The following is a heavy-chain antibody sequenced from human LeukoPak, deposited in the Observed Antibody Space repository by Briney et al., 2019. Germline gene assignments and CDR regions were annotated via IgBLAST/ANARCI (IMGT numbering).Heavy chain of an antibody. D-gene: IGHD2-15*01. CDR3: ALVGAGCSGGSCYERKFDY. CDR1: GGSSSSSSHY. V-gene: IGHV4-39*07. J-gene: IGHJ4*02. Sequence: SETLSLTCSVSGGSSSSSSHYWGWVRQPPGTGLEWIGSIYYSGTTYYNPSLKSRVTISVDTSKNQFSLKLSSVTAADTAVYYCALVGAGCSGGSCYERKFDYWGQGTLVTVSS. CDR2: IYYSGTT.